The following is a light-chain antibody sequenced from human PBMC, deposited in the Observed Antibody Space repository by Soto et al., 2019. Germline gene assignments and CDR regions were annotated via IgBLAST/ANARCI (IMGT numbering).Light chain of an antibody. V-gene: IGLV2-8*01. Sequence: QSALTQPPSASGSPGQSVTISCTGTSSDVGFDNYVSWYQRHPGKAPKLLIYEVSKWPSGVPDRFSGSKSGTTAYLTVSGLQADDEADYYCLSYTNIKTLVFGGGTK. CDR1: SSDVGFDNY. CDR2: EVS. J-gene: IGLJ2*01. CDR3: LSYTNIKTLV.